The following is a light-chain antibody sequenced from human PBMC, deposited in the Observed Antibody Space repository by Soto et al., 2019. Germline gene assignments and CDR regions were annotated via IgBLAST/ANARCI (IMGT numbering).Light chain of an antibody. V-gene: IGKV3-20*01. Sequence: EIVLTQCPGTLSLSPGERATLSCRASQSVSSNNLAWYQQRPGQAPRVVIYGATTRATGIPERFSGSGSGTDFTLTISRLEPEDFAVYYCQQYGRSPFTFGPGTKVDIK. CDR3: QQYGRSPFT. CDR1: QSVSSNN. CDR2: GAT. J-gene: IGKJ3*01.